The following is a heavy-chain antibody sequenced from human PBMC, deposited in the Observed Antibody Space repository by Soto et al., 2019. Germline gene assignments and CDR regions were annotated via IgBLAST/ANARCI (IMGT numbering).Heavy chain of an antibody. CDR2: ISGSGANT. CDR1: GFTFSDYA. Sequence: GGSLRLSCAAAGFTFSDYAMNWVRQAPGKWLEWVSAISGSGANTYYADSVKGRFTISRDNSKNMLYLQMNSLGDEDTAVYYCANGRFLEWLLPDNWFDPWGQGTLVTVSS. D-gene: IGHD3-3*01. V-gene: IGHV3-23*01. J-gene: IGHJ5*02. CDR3: ANGRFLEWLLPDNWFDP.